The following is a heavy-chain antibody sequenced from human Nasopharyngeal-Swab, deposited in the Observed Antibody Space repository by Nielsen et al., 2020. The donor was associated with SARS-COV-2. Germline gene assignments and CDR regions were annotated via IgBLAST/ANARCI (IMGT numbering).Heavy chain of an antibody. Sequence: SETLSLTCTVSGGSISSGGYYWSWVRQPPGKGLEWIGEIYHSGSTNYNPSLKSRVTISVDKSKNQFSLKLSSVTAADTAVYYCARHGITMVRGVMGDAFDIWGQGTMVTVSS. CDR3: ARHGITMVRGVMGDAFDI. J-gene: IGHJ3*02. CDR2: IYHSGST. CDR1: GGSISSGGYY. D-gene: IGHD3-10*01. V-gene: IGHV4-39*07.